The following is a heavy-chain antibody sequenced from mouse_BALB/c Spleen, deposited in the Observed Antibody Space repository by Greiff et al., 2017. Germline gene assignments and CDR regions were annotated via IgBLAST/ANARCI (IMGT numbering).Heavy chain of an antibody. CDR3: ARQRGNYRYDLDY. D-gene: IGHD2-14*01. V-gene: IGHV5-2*03. Sequence: EVKLMESGGGLVQPGESLKLSCESNEYEFPSHDMSWVRKTPEKRLELVAAINSDGGSTYYPDTVKGRFTISRDNAKNTLYLQMSSLKSEDTAMYYCARQRGNYRYDLDYWGQGTTHTVSS. CDR1: EYEFPSHD. CDR2: INSDGGST. J-gene: IGHJ2*01.